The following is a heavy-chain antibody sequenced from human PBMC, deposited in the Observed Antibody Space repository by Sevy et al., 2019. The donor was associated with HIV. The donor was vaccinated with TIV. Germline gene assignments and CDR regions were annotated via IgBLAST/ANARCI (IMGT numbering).Heavy chain of an antibody. J-gene: IGHJ4*02. Sequence: GGSLRLSCAASGATFSGSAIHWVRQPSGKGLEWVGRIRSRAKNYVTEYGAPVKGRFSISRDDSKNTTYLQMNSLKTEDTAIYFCTSGGCIQKTGLYVDYWGPGTLVTVSS. D-gene: IGHD2-15*01. CDR3: TSGGCIQKTGLYVDY. V-gene: IGHV3-73*01. CDR2: IRSRAKNYVT. CDR1: GATFSGSA.